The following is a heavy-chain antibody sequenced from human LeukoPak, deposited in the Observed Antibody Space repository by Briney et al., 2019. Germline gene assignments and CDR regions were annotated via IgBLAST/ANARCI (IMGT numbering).Heavy chain of an antibody. V-gene: IGHV1-2*02. CDR2: INPNSGGT. D-gene: IGHD2-2*02. CDR1: GYTSTGYY. J-gene: IGHJ4*02. Sequence: ASVKVSCKASGYTSTGYYMHWVRQAPGQGLEWMGWINPNSGGTNYAQKFQGRVTMTRDTSISTAYMELSRLRSDDTAVYYCARGGESIVVVPAAIDYWGQGTLVTVSS. CDR3: ARGGESIVVVPAAIDY.